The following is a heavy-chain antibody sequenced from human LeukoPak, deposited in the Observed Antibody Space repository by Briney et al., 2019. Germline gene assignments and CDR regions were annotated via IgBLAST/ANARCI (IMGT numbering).Heavy chain of an antibody. CDR1: GFTVSNNY. CDR3: TCTYGGLNYFEF. J-gene: IGHJ4*02. Sequence: GGSLRLSCVASGFTVSNNYISWVRQAAGKGLAWISVIYSGCSTYYADSVKGRFTISRDNSKNTLYLQMNSLRAEDTAVYYCTCTYGGLNYFEFWGQGTLVTVSS. CDR2: IYSGCST. V-gene: IGHV3-66*01. D-gene: IGHD4-23*01.